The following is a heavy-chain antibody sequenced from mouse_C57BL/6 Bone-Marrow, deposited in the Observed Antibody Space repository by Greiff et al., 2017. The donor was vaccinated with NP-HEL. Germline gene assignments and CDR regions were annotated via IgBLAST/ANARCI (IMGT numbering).Heavy chain of an antibody. V-gene: IGHV2-2*01. CDR1: GFSLTSYG. Sequence: QVQLKESGPGLVQPSQSLSITCTVSGFSLTSYGVHWVRQSPGKGLEWLGVIWSGGSTDYNAAFISRLSISKDNSKSQVFFKMNSLQADDTAIYYCARTPAQVYFDYWGQGTTLTVSS. D-gene: IGHD3-2*02. CDR3: ARTPAQVYFDY. J-gene: IGHJ2*01. CDR2: IWSGGST.